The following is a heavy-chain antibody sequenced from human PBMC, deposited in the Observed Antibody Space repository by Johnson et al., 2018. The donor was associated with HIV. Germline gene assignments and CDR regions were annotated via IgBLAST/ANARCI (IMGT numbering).Heavy chain of an antibody. D-gene: IGHD5-12*01. J-gene: IGHJ3*02. Sequence: VQLVESGGVVVQPGGSLRLSCAASGFTFDDYTMHWVRQAPGKGLEWVSLISWDGGSTYYADYVKGRFTISRDNSKNSLYLQMNSLRTEDTALYYCAKDRGGYSGYDDAFDIWGQGTMVTVSS. V-gene: IGHV3-43*01. CDR3: AKDRGGYSGYDDAFDI. CDR2: ISWDGGST. CDR1: GFTFDDYT.